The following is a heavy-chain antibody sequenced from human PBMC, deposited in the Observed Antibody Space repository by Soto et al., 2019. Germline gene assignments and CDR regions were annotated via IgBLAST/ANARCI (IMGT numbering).Heavy chain of an antibody. CDR3: PHRPKLPSIKARPDWFDP. D-gene: IGHD6-6*01. CDR1: GFSLSTSGVG. J-gene: IGHJ5*02. CDR2: FYWDDEK. Sequence: QITLKESGPTLVKPTQTLTLTCTFSGFSLSTSGVGVGWILQPPGKALEWLALFYWDDEKRYSPSLKSRFTITKEPSKTQVILTMTNMDPADTATYYCPHRPKLPSIKARPDWFDPWGKGTLVTVSS. V-gene: IGHV2-5*02.